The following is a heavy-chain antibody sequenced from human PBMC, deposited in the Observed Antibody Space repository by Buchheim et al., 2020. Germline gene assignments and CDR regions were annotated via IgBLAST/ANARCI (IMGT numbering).Heavy chain of an antibody. D-gene: IGHD3-3*01. CDR2: IYYSGST. CDR3: ARAILNYDFWSTTYYYYGMDV. CDR1: GGSISSGGYY. V-gene: IGHV4-31*03. J-gene: IGHJ6*02. Sequence: QVQLQESGPGLVKPSQTLSLTCTVSGGSISSGGYYWSWIRQHPGKGLEWIGYIYYSGSTYYNPSLKRRVTISVNTSKNQFSLKLSSVTAADTAVYYCARAILNYDFWSTTYYYYGMDVWGQGTT.